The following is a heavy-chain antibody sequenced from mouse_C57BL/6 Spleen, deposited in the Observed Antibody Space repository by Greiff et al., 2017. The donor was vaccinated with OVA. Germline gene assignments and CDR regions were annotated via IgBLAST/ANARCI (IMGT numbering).Heavy chain of an antibody. Sequence: VQLQQSGAELARPGASVTLSCKASGYTFTSYGIRCVKQSTGQGLEWIGEIDTRSGYTYYTMKFKGKATLPADKSSTTAYMVLRSLTSEDAAVYFCARNYDGYLDYWGQGTTLTVSS. J-gene: IGHJ2*01. CDR3: ARNYDGYLDY. CDR1: GYTFTSYG. CDR2: IDTRSGYT. V-gene: IGHV1-81*01. D-gene: IGHD2-3*01.